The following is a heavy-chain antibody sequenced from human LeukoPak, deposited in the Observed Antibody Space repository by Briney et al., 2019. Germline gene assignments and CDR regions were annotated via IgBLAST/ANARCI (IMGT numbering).Heavy chain of an antibody. CDR1: GGSISSPNW. CDR2: VYHTGST. V-gene: IGHV4-4*02. J-gene: IGHJ4*02. Sequence: SETLSLTCAVSGGSISSPNWWTWIRQPPGKGLEWIGEVYHTGSTNYNPSLKSRVTISVDKSNNQFSLKLTSVTAADTAVYYCPSRHDSGPYWGQGTLVTVSS. D-gene: IGHD4-17*01. CDR3: PSRHDSGPY.